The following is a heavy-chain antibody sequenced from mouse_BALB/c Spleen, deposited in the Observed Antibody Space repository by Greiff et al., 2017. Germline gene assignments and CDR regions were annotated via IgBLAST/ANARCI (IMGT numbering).Heavy chain of an antibody. CDR2: IYPGNSDT. CDR1: GYTFTSYW. J-gene: IGHJ1*01. V-gene: IGHV1-5*01. CDR3: LLYYGNWYFDV. Sequence: EVQLQESGTVLARPGASVKMSCKASGYTFTSYWMHWVKQRPGQGLEWIGAIYPGNSDTSYNQKFKGKAKLTAVTSTSTAYMELSSLTNEDSAVYYCLLYYGNWYFDVWGAGTTVTVSS. D-gene: IGHD2-1*01.